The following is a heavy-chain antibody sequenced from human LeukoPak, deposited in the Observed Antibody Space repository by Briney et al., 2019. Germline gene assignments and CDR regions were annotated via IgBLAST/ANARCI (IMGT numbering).Heavy chain of an antibody. CDR3: AKGEDSSGYYGYFDY. CDR2: IYYSGST. J-gene: IGHJ4*02. CDR1: GGSIRSSSYY. D-gene: IGHD3-22*01. V-gene: IGHV4-39*07. Sequence: SETLSLTCTVSGGSIRSSSYYWGWIRQPPGKGLEWIGSIYYSGSTYYNPSLKSRVTISVDTSKNQFSLNLTSVTAADTAVYYCAKGEDSSGYYGYFDYWGQGTLVTVSS.